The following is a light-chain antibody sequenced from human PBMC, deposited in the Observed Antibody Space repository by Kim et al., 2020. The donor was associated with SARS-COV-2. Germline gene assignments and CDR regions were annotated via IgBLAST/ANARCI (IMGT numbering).Light chain of an antibody. CDR2: IKN. CDR3: TSRDIAGSHVL. V-gene: IGLV3-19*01. Sequence: ALVQTDRITCQGHSLISYYASWYQHNPGQAPVLVFYIKNHRPSGIPDRFPGSSSGNTASFTLTGAQAEDEAYYYCTSRDIAGSHVLFGGGTQLTVL. CDR1: SLISYY. J-gene: IGLJ2*01.